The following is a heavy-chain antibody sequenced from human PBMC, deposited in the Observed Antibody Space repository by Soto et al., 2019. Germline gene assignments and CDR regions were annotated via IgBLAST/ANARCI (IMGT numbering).Heavy chain of an antibody. Sequence: ASVKVSCKASGYTFTSYAMHWVRQAPGQRLEWMGWINAGNGNTKYSQKFQGRVTITRDTSASTAYMELSSLRSEDTAVYYCARDPLRYFDWLSPNWFDPWGQGTPVTVSS. V-gene: IGHV1-3*01. CDR1: GYTFTSYA. D-gene: IGHD3-9*01. J-gene: IGHJ5*02. CDR3: ARDPLRYFDWLSPNWFDP. CDR2: INAGNGNT.